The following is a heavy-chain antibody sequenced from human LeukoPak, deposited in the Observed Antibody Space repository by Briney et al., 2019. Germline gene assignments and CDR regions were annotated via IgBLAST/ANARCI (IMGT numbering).Heavy chain of an antibody. D-gene: IGHD1-1*01. CDR1: GGSISSYY. V-gene: IGHV4-59*01. CDR3: ARAELSDDAFDI. Sequence: SETLSLTCTVSGGSISSYYWSWIRQPPGKGLEWIGYIYYSGSTNYNPSLKSRVTISVDTSKNQFSLKLSSVTAADTAVYYCARAELSDDAFDIWGQGTMVTGAS. J-gene: IGHJ3*02. CDR2: IYYSGST.